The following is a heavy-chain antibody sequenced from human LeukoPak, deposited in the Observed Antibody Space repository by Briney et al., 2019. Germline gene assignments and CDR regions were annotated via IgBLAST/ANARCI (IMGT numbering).Heavy chain of an antibody. Sequence: SGGSLRLSCAASAFTFSGSAMHWVRQASGKGLEWIGRIRSKADSYATAYAASVKGRFTISRDDIKNTAYLQLITLRPTDTAVYYCTIPSHSCGTDAFDIWGQGTMVTVSS. CDR1: AFTFSGSA. CDR2: IRSKADSYAT. J-gene: IGHJ3*02. CDR3: TIPSHSCGTDAFDI. V-gene: IGHV3-73*01. D-gene: IGHD1-14*01.